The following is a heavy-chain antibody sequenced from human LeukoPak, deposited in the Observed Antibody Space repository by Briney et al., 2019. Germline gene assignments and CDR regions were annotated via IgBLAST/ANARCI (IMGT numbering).Heavy chain of an antibody. D-gene: IGHD1-26*01. CDR2: INHSGST. CDR3: ARISGVGATNWFDP. Sequence: SETLSLTCAVYGGSFSGYYWSWIRQPPGKGLEWIGEINHSGSTNYNPSLKSRVTISVDTSKNQFSLKLSSVTAADTAVYYCARISGVGATNWFDPWGQGTLVTVSS. V-gene: IGHV4-34*01. J-gene: IGHJ5*02. CDR1: GGSFSGYY.